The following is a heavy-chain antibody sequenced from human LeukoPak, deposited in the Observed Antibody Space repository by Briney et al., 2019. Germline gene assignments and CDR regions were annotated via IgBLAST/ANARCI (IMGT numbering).Heavy chain of an antibody. CDR2: IWYDGSNK. J-gene: IGHJ4*02. V-gene: IGHV3-33*08. CDR3: ARGVDYYENSGTIDY. Sequence: PGGSLRLSCAASGFTFSSYWMSWVRQPPGKGLEWVAIIWYDGSNKTYEDSVKGRFTISRDNSKNTLYLQINSLRAEDTAVYYCARGVDYYENSGTIDYWGQGTLVTVSS. CDR1: GFTFSSYW. D-gene: IGHD3-22*01.